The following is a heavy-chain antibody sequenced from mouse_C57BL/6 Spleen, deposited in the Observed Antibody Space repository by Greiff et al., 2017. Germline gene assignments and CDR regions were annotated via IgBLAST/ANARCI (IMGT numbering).Heavy chain of an antibody. CDR2: IDPSDSYT. J-gene: IGHJ4*01. Sequence: QVQLQQPGAELVKPGASVKLSCKASGYTFTSYWMQWVKQRPGQGLEWIGEIDPSDSYTNYQQKFKGKATLTVDKSSSPAYMQLSSLTSEDSAVYYCARRRAQAGAIDYWGQGTSVTVSS. D-gene: IGHD3-2*02. V-gene: IGHV1-50*01. CDR1: GYTFTSYW. CDR3: ARRRAQAGAIDY.